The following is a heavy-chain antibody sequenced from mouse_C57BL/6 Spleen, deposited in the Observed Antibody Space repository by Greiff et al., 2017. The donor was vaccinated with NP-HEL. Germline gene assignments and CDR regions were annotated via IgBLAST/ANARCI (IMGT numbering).Heavy chain of an antibody. Sequence: EVQLQQSGPELVKPGASVKIPCKASGYTFTDYNMDWVKQSHGKSLEWIGDINPNNGGTIYNQKFKGKATLTVDKSSSTAYMELRSLTSEDTAVYYCARSNYYGSSYGYFDVWGTGTTVTVSS. CDR1: GYTFTDYN. J-gene: IGHJ1*03. CDR2: INPNNGGT. D-gene: IGHD1-1*01. CDR3: ARSNYYGSSYGYFDV. V-gene: IGHV1-18*01.